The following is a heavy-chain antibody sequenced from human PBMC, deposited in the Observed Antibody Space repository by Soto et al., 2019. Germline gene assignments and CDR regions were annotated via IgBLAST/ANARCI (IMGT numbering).Heavy chain of an antibody. Sequence: QVQLQQWGAGLLKPSETLSLTCAVHGGPFSGYYWSWIRQPPGKGLEWIGEINYSGNTNYTPSLKSRVTISVDTSKKHFSLKLSAVTGADTAVYYCARGIGGTSDYWGQATLVTVSS. V-gene: IGHV4-34*01. CDR2: INYSGNT. J-gene: IGHJ4*02. CDR3: ARGIGGTSDY. CDR1: GGPFSGYY. D-gene: IGHD2-15*01.